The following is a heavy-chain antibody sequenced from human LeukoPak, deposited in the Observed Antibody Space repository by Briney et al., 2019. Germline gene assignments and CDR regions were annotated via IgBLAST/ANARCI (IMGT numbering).Heavy chain of an antibody. Sequence: GGSLRLSCAASGFTFDDYAMHWVRQAPGKGLEWVSGISWNSGSIGYADSVKGRFTISRDNAKNSLYLQMNSLRAEGTALYYCAKGSRRTYYDFWSGYYSTSGIDYWGQGTLVTVSS. J-gene: IGHJ4*02. V-gene: IGHV3-9*01. CDR1: GFTFDDYA. CDR2: ISWNSGSI. D-gene: IGHD3-3*01. CDR3: AKGSRRTYYDFWSGYYSTSGIDY.